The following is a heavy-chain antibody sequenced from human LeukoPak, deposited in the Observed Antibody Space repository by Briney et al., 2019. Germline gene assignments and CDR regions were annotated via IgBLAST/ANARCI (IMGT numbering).Heavy chain of an antibody. J-gene: IGHJ5*02. D-gene: IGHD3-10*01. V-gene: IGHV1-18*01. CDR3: ATPRSYGSGSYYTT. CDR2: ISAYNGNT. CDR1: GGTFSSYG. Sequence: ASVKVSCKASGGTFSSYGISWVRQAPGQGLEWMGWISAYNGNTNYAQKLQGRVTMTTDTSTSTAYMELRSLRSDDTAVYYCATPRSYGSGSYYTTWGQGTLVTVSS.